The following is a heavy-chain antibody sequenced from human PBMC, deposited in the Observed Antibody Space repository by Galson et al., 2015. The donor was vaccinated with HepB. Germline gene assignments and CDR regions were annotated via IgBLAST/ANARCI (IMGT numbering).Heavy chain of an antibody. CDR3: ARADRGSVRLGYYYYYGMDV. CDR1: GFTFSSYA. Sequence: SLRLSCAASGFTFSSYAMHWVRQAPGKGLEWVAVISYDGSNKYYADSVKGRFTISRDNSKNTLYLQMNSLRAEDTAVYYCARADRGSVRLGYYYYYGMDVWGQGTTVTVSS. V-gene: IGHV3-30-3*01. D-gene: IGHD3-10*01. J-gene: IGHJ6*02. CDR2: ISYDGSNK.